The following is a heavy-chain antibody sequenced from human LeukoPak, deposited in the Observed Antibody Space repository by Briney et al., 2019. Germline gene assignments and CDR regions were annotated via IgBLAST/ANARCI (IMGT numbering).Heavy chain of an antibody. CDR3: ARRSTVKDGQNWFDP. CDR2: ISGSGGST. CDR1: GCTFSSYA. J-gene: IGHJ5*02. Sequence: GGSLRLSCAASGCTFSSYAMSWVRQAPGKGLEWVSAISGSGGSTYYADSVKGRFTISRDNSKNTPYLQMNSLRAEDTAVYYCARRSTVKDGQNWFDPWGQGTLVTVSS. V-gene: IGHV3-23*01. D-gene: IGHD4-11*01.